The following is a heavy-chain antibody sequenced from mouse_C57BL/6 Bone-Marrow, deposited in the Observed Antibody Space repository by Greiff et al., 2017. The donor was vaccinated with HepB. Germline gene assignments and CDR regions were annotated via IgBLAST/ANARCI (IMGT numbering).Heavy chain of an antibody. Sequence: EVKLMEPGGGLVQPGESLKFSCESNEYEFTSHDMSWVRKTPEKRLELVAAINSDGGSTYYPDTLESRFIISRDNTKKTPYLQMSGLRSEDTALYYCARGAMDYWGQGTSVTVSS. CDR1: EYEFTSHD. CDR2: INSDGGST. J-gene: IGHJ4*01. V-gene: IGHV5-2*01. CDR3: ARGAMDY.